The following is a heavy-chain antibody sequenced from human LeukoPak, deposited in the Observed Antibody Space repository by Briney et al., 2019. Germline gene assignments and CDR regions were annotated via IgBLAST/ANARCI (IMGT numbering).Heavy chain of an antibody. CDR2: IYYSGST. D-gene: IGHD3-10*01. J-gene: IGHJ6*02. CDR1: GGSISSGDYY. Sequence: SETLSLTCTVSGGSISSGDYYWSWIRQPPGKGLEWIGYIYYSGSTYYNPSLKSRVTISVDTSKNQFSLKLSSVTAADTAVYYCARGQGETYYYGSGSSVYYYYGMDVWGQGTTVTVSS. V-gene: IGHV4-30-4*01. CDR3: ARGQGETYYYGSGSSVYYYYGMDV.